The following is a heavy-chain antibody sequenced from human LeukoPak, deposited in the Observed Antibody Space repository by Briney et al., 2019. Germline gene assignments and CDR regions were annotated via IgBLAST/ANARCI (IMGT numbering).Heavy chain of an antibody. CDR3: ARDRGYSTFDY. CDR1: AFTFSNYW. V-gene: IGHV3-7*01. Sequence: PGGSLRLSCAASAFTFSNYWMSWVRQAPGKGREGVANIKEDGSEINYVDSVKGRFTISRDNAKNSLYLQMNSLRVDDTAVYYCARDRGYSTFDYWGQGTLVTVSS. CDR2: IKEDGSEI. J-gene: IGHJ4*02. D-gene: IGHD4-23*01.